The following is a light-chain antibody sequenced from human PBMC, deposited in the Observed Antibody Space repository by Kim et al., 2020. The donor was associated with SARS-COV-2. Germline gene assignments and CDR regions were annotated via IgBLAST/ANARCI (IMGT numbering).Light chain of an antibody. Sequence: PGQSVTISCTGTSSDVGGYTYVSWYQQHPGKAPKLMIYEVSKRPSGVPDRFSGSKSGITASLTVSGLQAEDEADYYCSSYAGSKLAFGGGTQLTVL. J-gene: IGLJ2*01. V-gene: IGLV2-8*01. CDR3: SSYAGSKLA. CDR1: SSDVGGYTY. CDR2: EVS.